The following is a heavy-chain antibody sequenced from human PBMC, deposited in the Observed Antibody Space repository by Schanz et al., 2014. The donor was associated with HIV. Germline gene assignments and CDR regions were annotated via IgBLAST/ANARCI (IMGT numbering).Heavy chain of an antibody. V-gene: IGHV1-2*02. CDR3: ARVGRAYYYDSSGGIDY. D-gene: IGHD3-22*01. CDR1: GGSFSSYA. Sequence: QVQLVQSGAEVKKPGSSVKVSCKASGGSFSSYAINWVRQAPGQGLEWMGWINPNSGGTNYAQKFQGRVTMTRDTSISTAYMELSRLRSDDTAVYYCARVGRAYYYDSSGGIDYWGQGTLVIVSS. J-gene: IGHJ4*02. CDR2: INPNSGGT.